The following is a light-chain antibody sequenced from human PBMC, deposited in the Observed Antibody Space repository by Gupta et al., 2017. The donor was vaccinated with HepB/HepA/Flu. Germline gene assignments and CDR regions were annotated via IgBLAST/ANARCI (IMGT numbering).Light chain of an antibody. V-gene: IGKV4-1*01. Sequence: DIVMTQSPDSLAMSLCERATIDCKSSQNLLYSSNKKNYLAWYQKKPGQPPRLIIYWASTRESGVPDRFRGSGSGTDFTLNISSLQAEDVAVYYCKQYYSSLWTFGRGTKVEIK. CDR1: QNLLYSSNKKNY. J-gene: IGKJ1*01. CDR2: WAS. CDR3: KQYYSSLWT.